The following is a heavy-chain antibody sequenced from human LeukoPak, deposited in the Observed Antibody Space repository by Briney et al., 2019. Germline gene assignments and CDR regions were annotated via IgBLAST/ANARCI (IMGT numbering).Heavy chain of an antibody. CDR1: GGSISSYY. J-gene: IGHJ4*02. V-gene: IGHV4-4*07. CDR3: ARELRGAAAQKAFDY. Sequence: PSETLSLTCTVSGGSISSYYWSWIRQPAGKGLEWIGRIYTSGSTNYNPSLKSRVTMSVDTSKNQFSLKLSSVTAADTAVYYCARELRGAAAQKAFDYWGQGTLVTVSS. D-gene: IGHD6-13*01. CDR2: IYTSGST.